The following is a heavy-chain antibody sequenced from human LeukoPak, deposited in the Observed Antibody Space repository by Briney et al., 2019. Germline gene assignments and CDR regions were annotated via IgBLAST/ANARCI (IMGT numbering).Heavy chain of an antibody. J-gene: IGHJ4*02. CDR3: ARAPHPVNSPWVDYFDY. CDR2: INPNSGGT. Sequence: ASVKLSCKASGYTFTGYYMHWVRQAPGQGLEWMGWINPNSGGTNYAQKFQGRVTMTRDTSISTAYMELSGLRSDDTAVYYCARAPHPVNSPWVDYFDYWGQGTLVTVSS. V-gene: IGHV1-2*02. D-gene: IGHD2-15*01. CDR1: GYTFTGYY.